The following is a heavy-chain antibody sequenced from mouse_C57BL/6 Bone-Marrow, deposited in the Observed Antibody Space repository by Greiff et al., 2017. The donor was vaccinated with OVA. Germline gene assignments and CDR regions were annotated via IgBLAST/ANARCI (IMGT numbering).Heavy chain of an antibody. CDR3: TTGGYWYFDV. Sequence: VHVKQSGAELVRPGASVKLSCTASGFNIKDYYMHWVKQRPEQGLEWIGRIDPEDGDTEYAPKFQGKATMTADTSSNTAYLQLSSLTSEDTAVYYCTTGGYWYFDVWGTGTTVTVSS. V-gene: IGHV14-1*01. CDR2: IDPEDGDT. J-gene: IGHJ1*03. CDR1: GFNIKDYY.